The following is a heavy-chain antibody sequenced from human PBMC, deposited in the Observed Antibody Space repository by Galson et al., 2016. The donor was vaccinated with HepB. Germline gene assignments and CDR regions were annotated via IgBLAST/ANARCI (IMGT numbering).Heavy chain of an antibody. Sequence: SLRLSCAASGFTFTSYSMNWVRQAPGKGLEWVAYIINSNSWIYYADSVMGRFTISRDSAKNSVYLQMNSLRDEDTAVYYCARDSDWAFDYWGQGTLVTVSS. V-gene: IGHV3-48*02. J-gene: IGHJ4*02. CDR3: ARDSDWAFDY. D-gene: IGHD3-9*01. CDR2: IINSNSWI. CDR1: GFTFTSYS.